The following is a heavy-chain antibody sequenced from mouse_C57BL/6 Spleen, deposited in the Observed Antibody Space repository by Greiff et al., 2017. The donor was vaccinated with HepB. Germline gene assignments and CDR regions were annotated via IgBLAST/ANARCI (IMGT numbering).Heavy chain of an antibody. CDR2: IDPSDSYT. CDR1: GYTFTSYW. CDR3: ARSGDYYGSSHYWYFDV. D-gene: IGHD1-1*01. Sequence: QVQLQQPGAELVMPGASVKLSCKASGYTFTSYWMHWVKQRPGQGLEWIGEIDPSDSYTNYNQKFKGKSTLTVDKSSSTAYMQLSSLTSEDSAVYYCARSGDYYGSSHYWYFDVWGTGTTVTVSS. J-gene: IGHJ1*03. V-gene: IGHV1-69*01.